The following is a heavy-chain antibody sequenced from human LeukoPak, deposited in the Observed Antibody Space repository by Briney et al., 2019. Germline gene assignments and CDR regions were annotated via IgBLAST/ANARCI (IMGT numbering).Heavy chain of an antibody. J-gene: IGHJ4*02. D-gene: IGHD1-1*01. CDR2: IGGSGGDT. CDR3: ARDPSTGSTGAFDF. V-gene: IGHV3-23*01. Sequence: GGSLRLSCAVSGFTFSSYAMSWVRQAPGKGLEWVSAIGGSGGDTYYADSVKGRFTISRGNSKNTLFLQMNSLRAEDTAVYYCARDPSTGSTGAFDFWGQGTLVTVSS. CDR1: GFTFSSYA.